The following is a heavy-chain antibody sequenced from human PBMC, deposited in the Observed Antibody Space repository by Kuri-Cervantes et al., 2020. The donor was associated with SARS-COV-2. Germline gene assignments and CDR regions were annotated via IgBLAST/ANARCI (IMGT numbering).Heavy chain of an antibody. CDR3: ARLYSSSSNYYYYYMDV. V-gene: IGHV3-30-3*01. CDR1: GFTFSSYA. J-gene: IGHJ6*03. D-gene: IGHD6-6*01. CDR2: ISYDGSNK. Sequence: GESLKISCAASGFTFSSYAMHWVRQAPGKGLEWVAVISYDGSNKYYADSVKGRFTISRDNSKNTLYLQMNSLRAEDTAVYYCARLYSSSSNYYYYYMDVWGKGTTVTVSS.